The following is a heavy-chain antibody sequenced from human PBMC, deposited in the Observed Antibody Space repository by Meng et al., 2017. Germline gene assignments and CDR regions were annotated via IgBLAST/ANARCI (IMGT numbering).Heavy chain of an antibody. Sequence: KLVEYGGGLVQPGGSLRLSCAVSGFTFSSYWMSWVRQAPGKGLEWVANIKQDGSEKYYVDSVKGRFTISRDNAKNSLYLQMNSLRAEDTAVYYCAREGVIYWYFDLWGRGTLVTVSS. J-gene: IGHJ2*01. V-gene: IGHV3-7*01. CDR1: GFTFSSYW. CDR2: IKQDGSEK. D-gene: IGHD3-10*01. CDR3: AREGVIYWYFDL.